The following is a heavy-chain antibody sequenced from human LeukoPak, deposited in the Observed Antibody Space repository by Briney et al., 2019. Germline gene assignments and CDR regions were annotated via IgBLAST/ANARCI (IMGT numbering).Heavy chain of an antibody. CDR3: ARMYYYDSSGYYFNYYYYMDV. CDR2: ISYDGSSK. J-gene: IGHJ6*03. CDR1: GFTFSTYA. D-gene: IGHD3-22*01. V-gene: IGHV3-30*04. Sequence: QRGRSLRLSCAASGFTFSTYAMHWVRHAPGKGLEWVAVISYDGSSKYYADSVKGRFTISRDNSKNTLYLQMNSLRAEDTAVYYCARMYYYDSSGYYFNYYYYMDVWGKGTTVTISS.